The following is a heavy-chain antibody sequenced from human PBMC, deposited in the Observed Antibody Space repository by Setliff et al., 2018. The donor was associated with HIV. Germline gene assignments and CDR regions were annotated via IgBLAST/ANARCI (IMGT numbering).Heavy chain of an antibody. CDR1: GGSFSEYY. J-gene: IGHJ4*02. V-gene: IGHV4-34*11. D-gene: IGHD2-21*02. Sequence: KPSETLSLTCAVYGGSFSEYYWSWIRQSPGKGLEWIGYIYYSGSATYNPSLKSQASISVDTSRNEFSLKLSSVTAADTAVYFCARGGAFCGRDSCYYLDYWGQGNPVTVSS. CDR3: ARGGAFCGRDSCYYLDY. CDR2: IYYSGSA.